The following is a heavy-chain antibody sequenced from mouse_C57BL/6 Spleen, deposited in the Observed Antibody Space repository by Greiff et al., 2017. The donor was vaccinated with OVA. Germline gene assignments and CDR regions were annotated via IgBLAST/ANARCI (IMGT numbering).Heavy chain of an antibody. D-gene: IGHD2-1*01. CDR1: GFSLTSYG. CDR2: IWSGGST. CDR3: ARKGDGNGWFAY. V-gene: IGHV2-2*01. Sequence: VQRVESGPGLVQPSQSLSITCTVSGFSLTSYGVHWVRQSPGKGLEWLGVIWSGGSTDYNAAFISRLSISKDNSKSQVFFKMNSLQADDTAIYYCARKGDGNGWFAYWGQGTLVTVSA. J-gene: IGHJ3*01.